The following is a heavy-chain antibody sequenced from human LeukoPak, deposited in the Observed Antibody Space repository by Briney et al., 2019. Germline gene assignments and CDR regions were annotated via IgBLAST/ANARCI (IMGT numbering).Heavy chain of an antibody. Sequence: GRSLRLSCGASGFSFSNFGMHWVRQAPGKGLDWVAFISFDGSDKFYADSVKGRFTISRDNSKNTLSLQMNSLRVEDTAVYYCAREGYYYYGSGSPFDYWGQGTLVTVSS. V-gene: IGHV3-30*03. D-gene: IGHD3-10*01. CDR2: ISFDGSDK. CDR1: GFSFSNFG. CDR3: AREGYYYYGSGSPFDY. J-gene: IGHJ4*02.